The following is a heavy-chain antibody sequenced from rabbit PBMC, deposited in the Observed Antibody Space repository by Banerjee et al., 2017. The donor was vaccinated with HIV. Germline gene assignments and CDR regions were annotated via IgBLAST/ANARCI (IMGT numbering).Heavy chain of an antibody. CDR3: TRDNAYGYVNYVYVSNL. Sequence: QEQLEESGGDLVKPGASLTLTCTASGFSFSSYYYMCWVRQAPGKGLEWIGCIYADSSGSTVYASWAKGRFTISKTSSTTVTLQMTSLTVADTATYFCTRDNAYGYVNYVYVSNLWGQGTLVTVS. J-gene: IGHJ3*01. CDR2: IYADSSGST. CDR1: GFSFSSYYY. D-gene: IGHD6-1*01. V-gene: IGHV1S45*01.